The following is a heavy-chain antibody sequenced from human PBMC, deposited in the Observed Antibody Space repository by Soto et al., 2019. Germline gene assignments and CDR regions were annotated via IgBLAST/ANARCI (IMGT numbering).Heavy chain of an antibody. D-gene: IGHD3-10*01. V-gene: IGHV4-59*01. Sequence: PSETLSLTCTVSGGSISSYYWSWIRQPPGKGLEWIGYIYYSGSTNYNPSLKSRVTISVDTSKNQFSLKLSSVTAADTAVYYCARLWFGADFNWFDPWGQGTLVT. J-gene: IGHJ5*02. CDR1: GGSISSYY. CDR2: IYYSGST. CDR3: ARLWFGADFNWFDP.